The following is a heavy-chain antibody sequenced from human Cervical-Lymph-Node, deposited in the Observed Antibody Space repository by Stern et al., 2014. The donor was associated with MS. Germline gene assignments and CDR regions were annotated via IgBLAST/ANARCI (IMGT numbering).Heavy chain of an antibody. J-gene: IGHJ5*02. D-gene: IGHD3-10*01. Sequence: VKLVESGAEVKKPGSSVRVSCKASGGSFQSYAFNWLRQAPGQGLEWMGDIVPMFAKANYAQKFQGRVTVTADEATNTVYMELSFLTSEDTAVYYCARERSIHYPAFAPWGQGTLVTVSS. V-gene: IGHV1-69*01. CDR3: ARERSIHYPAFAP. CDR1: GGSFQSYA. CDR2: IVPMFAKA.